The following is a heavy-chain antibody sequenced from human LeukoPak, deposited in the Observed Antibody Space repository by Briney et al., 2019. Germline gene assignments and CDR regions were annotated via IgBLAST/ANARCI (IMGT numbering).Heavy chain of an antibody. CDR1: GGTFSSYA. CDR2: IIPIFGTA. D-gene: IGHD2-15*01. CDR3: ARDYCSGGSCYFYFDY. Sequence: SVKVSCKASGGTFSSYAIGWVRQAPGQGLEWMGGIIPIFGTANYAQKFQGRVTITTDESTSTAYMELSSLRSEDTAVYYCARDYCSGGSCYFYFDYWGQGTLVTVSS. J-gene: IGHJ4*02. V-gene: IGHV1-69*05.